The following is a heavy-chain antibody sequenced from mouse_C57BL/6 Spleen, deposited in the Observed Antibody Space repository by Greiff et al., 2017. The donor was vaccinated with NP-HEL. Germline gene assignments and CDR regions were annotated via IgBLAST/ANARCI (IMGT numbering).Heavy chain of an antibody. CDR3: ARSFITTVVDGYYAMDY. CDR1: GYTFTDYY. D-gene: IGHD1-1*01. CDR2: INPYNGGT. Sequence: VQLKESGPVLVKPGASVKMSCKASGYTFTDYYMNWVKQSHGKSLEWIGVINPYNGGTSYNQKFKGKATLTVDKSSSTAYMELNSLTSEDSAVYYCARSFITTVVDGYYAMDYWGQGTSVTVSS. V-gene: IGHV1-19*01. J-gene: IGHJ4*01.